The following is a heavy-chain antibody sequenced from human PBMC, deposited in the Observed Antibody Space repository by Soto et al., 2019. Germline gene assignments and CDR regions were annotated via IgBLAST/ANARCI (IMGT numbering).Heavy chain of an antibody. CDR3: ATGVVTMTYDYFDY. Sequence: QVQLVQSGAEVKKPGSSVKVSCKASGGTFSSYAISWVRQAPRQGLEWMGGIIPIFGTANYAQKFQGRVTITADESTSTAYMELSSLRSEDTAVYYCATGVVTMTYDYFDYWGQGTLVTVSS. D-gene: IGHD3-22*01. CDR2: IIPIFGTA. J-gene: IGHJ4*02. V-gene: IGHV1-69*12. CDR1: GGTFSSYA.